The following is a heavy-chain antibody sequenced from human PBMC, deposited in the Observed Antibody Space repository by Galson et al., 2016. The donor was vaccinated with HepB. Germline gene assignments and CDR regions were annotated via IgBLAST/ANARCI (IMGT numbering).Heavy chain of an antibody. CDR1: GGSITSADNN. D-gene: IGHD3-16*01. V-gene: IGHV4-31*11. J-gene: IGHJ6*02. CDR2: IHYTGST. CDR3: ARDSGWGSFPLFYYFGLDV. Sequence: TLSLTCAVSGGSITSADNNWGWIRQHPGTGLEWIGYIHYTGSTYYSPSLKTRLTISLDASQNQFFLRLNSVTAADPAVYYCARDSGWGSFPLFYYFGLDVWGRGTTVIVSS.